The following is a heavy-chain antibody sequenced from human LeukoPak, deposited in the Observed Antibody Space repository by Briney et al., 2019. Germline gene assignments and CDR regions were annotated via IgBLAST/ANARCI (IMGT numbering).Heavy chain of an antibody. CDR2: ISSSSSYI. D-gene: IGHD3-10*01. CDR1: GFTFSSYS. Sequence: GGSLRLSCAASGFTFSSYSMNWVRQAPGKGLEWVSSISSSSSYIYYADSVKGRFTISRDNAKNSLYLQMNSLRAEDTAVYYCASDITMVRGNAFDIWGQGTMVTVSS. J-gene: IGHJ3*02. V-gene: IGHV3-21*01. CDR3: ASDITMVRGNAFDI.